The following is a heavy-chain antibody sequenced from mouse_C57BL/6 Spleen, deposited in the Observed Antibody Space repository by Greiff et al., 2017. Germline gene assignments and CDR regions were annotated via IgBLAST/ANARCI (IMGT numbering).Heavy chain of an antibody. CDR1: GYTFTSYW. V-gene: IGHV1-69*01. J-gene: IGHJ4*01. CDR2: IDPSDSYT. CDR3: AAYYGSSPHYAMDY. D-gene: IGHD1-1*01. Sequence: QVQLQQSGAELVMPGASVKLSCKASGYTFTSYWMHWVKQRPGQGLEWIGEIDPSDSYTNYNQKFKGKSTLTVDKSSSTAYMQLSSLTSEDSAVYYCAAYYGSSPHYAMDYWGQGTSVTVSS.